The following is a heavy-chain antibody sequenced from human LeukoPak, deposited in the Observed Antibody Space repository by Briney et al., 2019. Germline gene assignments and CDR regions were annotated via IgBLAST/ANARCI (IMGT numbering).Heavy chain of an antibody. Sequence: SETLSLTCTVSGGSISSHYWSWIRQPPGKGLEWIGYIYYSGSTNHNPSLKSRVTISVDTSKNQFSLKLSSVTAADTAVYYCARVPDPYYYDSSGYYSFWFDPWGQGTLVTVSS. V-gene: IGHV4-59*11. CDR1: GGSISSHY. CDR2: IYYSGST. D-gene: IGHD3-22*01. CDR3: ARVPDPYYYDSSGYYSFWFDP. J-gene: IGHJ5*02.